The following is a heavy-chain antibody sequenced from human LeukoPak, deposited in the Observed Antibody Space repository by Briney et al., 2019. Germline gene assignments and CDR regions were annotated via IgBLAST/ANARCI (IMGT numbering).Heavy chain of an antibody. CDR2: IYHSGST. D-gene: IGHD2-21*01. CDR3: ARVFLSAFDI. J-gene: IGHJ3*02. CDR1: GYSISSGYY. Sequence: SETLSLTCTVSGYSISSGYYWGWIRQPPGKGLEWIGSIYHSGSTYYNPSLKSRVTISVDTSKNQFSLKLSSVTAADTAVYYCARVFLSAFDIWGQGTMVTVSS. V-gene: IGHV4-38-2*02.